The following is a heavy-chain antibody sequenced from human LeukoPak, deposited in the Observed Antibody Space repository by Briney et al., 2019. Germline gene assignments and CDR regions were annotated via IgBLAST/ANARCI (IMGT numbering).Heavy chain of an antibody. CDR3: ARGYGSGSYLVH. V-gene: IGHV4-59*01. D-gene: IGHD3-10*01. CDR2: IYYSGST. J-gene: IGHJ4*02. Sequence: SETLSLSCTVSGVSISSYCRHWIRQPPGKGLEWIGYIYYSGSTNYNPSLKSRVTISVDTSKNQFSLKLSSVTAADTAEYYGARGYGSGSYLVHWGQGTLVTVSS. CDR1: GVSISSYC.